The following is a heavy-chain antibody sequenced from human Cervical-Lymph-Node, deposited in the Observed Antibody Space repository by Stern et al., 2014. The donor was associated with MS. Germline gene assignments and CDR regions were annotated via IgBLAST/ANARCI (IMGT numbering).Heavy chain of an antibody. CDR3: ARDGPDSSGYYWFWDY. V-gene: IGHV3-33*01. D-gene: IGHD3-22*01. CDR2: IWYDGSNK. Sequence: QVQLVESGGGVVQPGRSLRLSCAASGFTFSSYGMHWVRQAPGQGLEWEAVIWYDGSNKYYADSVKGRFTISRDNSKNTLYLQMNSLRAEDTAVYYCARDGPDSSGYYWFWDYWGQGTLVTVSS. J-gene: IGHJ4*02. CDR1: GFTFSSYG.